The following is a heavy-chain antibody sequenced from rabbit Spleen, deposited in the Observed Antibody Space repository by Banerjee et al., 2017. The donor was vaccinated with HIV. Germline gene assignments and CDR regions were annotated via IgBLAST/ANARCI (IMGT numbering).Heavy chain of an antibody. CDR1: GFSFSRGYD. V-gene: IGHV1S45*01. Sequence: QEQLVESGGGLVQPEGSLTLTCTASGFSFSRGYDMCWVRQAPGRGLEWIGCIYTGNGKTYYASWAKGRFTLSKSSSTTVTLQMTSLTAADTATYFCARDTSSSFSSYGMDLWGQGTLVTVS. D-gene: IGHD1-1*01. CDR2: IYTGNGKT. J-gene: IGHJ6*01. CDR3: ARDTSSSFSSYGMDL.